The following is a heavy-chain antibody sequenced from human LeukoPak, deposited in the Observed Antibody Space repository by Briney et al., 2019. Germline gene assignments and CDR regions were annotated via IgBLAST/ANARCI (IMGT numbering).Heavy chain of an antibody. D-gene: IGHD1-26*01. CDR3: ARGLRGSYPGSRPGFDY. CDR2: IYYSGST. Sequence: SETLSLTCTVSGGSISSYYWSWIRQPPGKGLEWIRYIYYSGSTNYNPSLKSRVTISVDTSKNQFSLKLSSVTAADTAVYYCARGLRGSYPGSRPGFDYWGQGTLVTVSS. J-gene: IGHJ4*02. CDR1: GGSISSYY. V-gene: IGHV4-59*08.